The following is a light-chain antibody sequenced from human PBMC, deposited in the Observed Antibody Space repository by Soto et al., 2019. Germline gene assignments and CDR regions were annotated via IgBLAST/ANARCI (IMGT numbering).Light chain of an antibody. V-gene: IGLV1-44*01. CDR3: AAWDDSLNGRV. J-gene: IGLJ1*01. Sequence: QSVLTQSPSASGTPGQRVSISCSGSTSNIGTNTVSWYQHVLGARVAGTAPKLLIYSNNQRPSGVPDRFSGSKSGTSASLAISGLQSEDEADYYCAAWDDSLNGRVFGTGTKVTVL. CDR1: TSNIGTNT. CDR2: SNN.